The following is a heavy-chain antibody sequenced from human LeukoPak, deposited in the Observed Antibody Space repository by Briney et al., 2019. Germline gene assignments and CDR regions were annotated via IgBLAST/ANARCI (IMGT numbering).Heavy chain of an antibody. Sequence: GGSLRLSCAASGFSFSTHAMTWVRQAPGKGLEWVSAICDSGGYTYSADSVKGRFTISRDNSKNTVYLQMNSLRVEDTAVYYCVKFRGATDHYYYYMDVWGKGTTVTVSS. CDR1: GFSFSTHA. CDR2: ICDSGGYT. J-gene: IGHJ6*03. V-gene: IGHV3-23*01. D-gene: IGHD1-26*01. CDR3: VKFRGATDHYYYYMDV.